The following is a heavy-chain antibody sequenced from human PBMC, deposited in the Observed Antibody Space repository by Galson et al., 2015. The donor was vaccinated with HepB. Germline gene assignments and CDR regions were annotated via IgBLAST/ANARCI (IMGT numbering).Heavy chain of an antibody. V-gene: IGHV3-74*01. CDR1: DFTFSSYW. CDR3: ARDKIGEPDPFGY. CDR2: INGDASIT. J-gene: IGHJ4*02. Sequence: SLRLSCAASDFTFSSYWINWVRQPPGKGLVWVSAINGDASITYYADSVRGRFTISRDNAKNTVYLQMNSLRVEDMAVYYCARDKIGEPDPFGYRGQGAPVPAPS.